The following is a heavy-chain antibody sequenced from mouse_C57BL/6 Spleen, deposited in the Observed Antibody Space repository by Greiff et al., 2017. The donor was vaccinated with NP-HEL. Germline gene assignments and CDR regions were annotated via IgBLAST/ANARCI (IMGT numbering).Heavy chain of an antibody. J-gene: IGHJ4*01. D-gene: IGHD1-1*01. CDR2: IDPENGDT. V-gene: IGHV14-4*01. CDR3: TTNYYGPYAMDY. Sequence: EVQLKESGAELVRPGASVKLSCTASGFNIKDDYMHWVKPRPEQGLEWIGWIDPENGDTEYASKFQGKATITADPSSNTAYLQLSSLTSEDTAVYYCTTNYYGPYAMDYWGQGTSVTVSS. CDR1: GFNIKDDY.